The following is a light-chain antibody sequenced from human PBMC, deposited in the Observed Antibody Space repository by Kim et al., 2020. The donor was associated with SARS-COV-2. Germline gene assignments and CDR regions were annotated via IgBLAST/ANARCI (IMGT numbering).Light chain of an antibody. CDR3: QQYYAWWT. CDR2: AES. J-gene: IGKJ1*01. V-gene: IGKV3-15*01. CDR1: QSVRSD. Sequence: SVSPGERATLSCWASQSVRSDLAWYQQKPGQPPRLLIYAESTRATGIPARFSGSGSGTEFTLTIGSLQSEDFAVYYCQQYYAWWTFGQGTKVDIK.